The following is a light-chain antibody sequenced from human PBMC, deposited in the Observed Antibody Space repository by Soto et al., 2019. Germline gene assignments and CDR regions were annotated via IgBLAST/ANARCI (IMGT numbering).Light chain of an antibody. CDR3: QQYGSSPTWT. Sequence: EIVLTQSPGTLSLSPGERATLSCRASQSVSSSYLAWYQQKPGQAPRLLIYGASSRATGIPDRFSGSGSGTDFTLTISRLEPKDFAVYYCQQYGSSPTWTFGQGTKV. CDR1: QSVSSSY. CDR2: GAS. V-gene: IGKV3-20*01. J-gene: IGKJ1*01.